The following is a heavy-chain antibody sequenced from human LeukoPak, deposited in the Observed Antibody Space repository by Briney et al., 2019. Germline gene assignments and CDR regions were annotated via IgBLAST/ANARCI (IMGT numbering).Heavy chain of an antibody. CDR2: IYYSGST. Sequence: SETLSLTCTVSGGSISTYYWSWIRQPPGKGLEWIGHIYYSGSTNYNPSLKSRVTISVDTSKNQFSLKLSSVTAADTAVYYCGRNFDYWGQGTLVTVSS. CDR1: GGSISTYY. J-gene: IGHJ4*02. CDR3: GRNFDY. V-gene: IGHV4-59*12.